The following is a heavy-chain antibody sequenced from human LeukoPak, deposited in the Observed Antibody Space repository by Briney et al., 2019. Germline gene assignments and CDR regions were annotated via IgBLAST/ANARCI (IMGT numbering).Heavy chain of an antibody. J-gene: IGHJ4*02. CDR3: AKRRGAAAGSIDY. CDR2: ISGSGGST. Sequence: HSGGSLRLSCAASGFTFSSYAMSWLRQAPGKGLEWVSAISGSGGSTYYADSVKGRFTISRDNSKNTLYLQMNSLRAEDTAVYYCAKRRGAAAGSIDYWGQGTLFTVSS. CDR1: GFTFSSYA. V-gene: IGHV3-23*01. D-gene: IGHD6-13*01.